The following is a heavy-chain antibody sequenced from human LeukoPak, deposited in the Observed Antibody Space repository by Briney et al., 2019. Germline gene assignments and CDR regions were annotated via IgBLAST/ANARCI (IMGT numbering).Heavy chain of an antibody. CDR1: GFTFSSYA. V-gene: IGHV3-23*01. J-gene: IGHJ4*02. CDR3: AKDSYYDILTGYEDY. D-gene: IGHD3-9*01. Sequence: TGGSLRLSCAASGFTFSSYAMSWVRQAPGKGLEWVSGISGSGGNTHYADSVKGRFTISRDNSKNTLYLQMNSLRAEDTAVYYCAKDSYYDILTGYEDYWGQGTLVTVSS. CDR2: ISGSGGNT.